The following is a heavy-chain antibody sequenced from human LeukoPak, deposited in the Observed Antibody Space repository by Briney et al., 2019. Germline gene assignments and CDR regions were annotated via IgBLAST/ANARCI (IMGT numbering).Heavy chain of an antibody. CDR3: ARAYCSSTSCSVGAFDI. V-gene: IGHV4-59*01. D-gene: IGHD2-2*01. J-gene: IGHJ3*02. CDR2: IYYSGST. Sequence: PSETLSLTCTVSGGSISSYYWSWIRQPPGKGLEWIGYIYYSGSTSYNPSLKSRVTISVDTSKNQFSLKLSSVTAADTAVYYCARAYCSSTSCSVGAFDIWGQGTMVTVSS. CDR1: GGSISSYY.